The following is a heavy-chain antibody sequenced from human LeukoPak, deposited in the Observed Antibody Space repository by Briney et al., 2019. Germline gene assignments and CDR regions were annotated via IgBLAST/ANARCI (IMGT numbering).Heavy chain of an antibody. V-gene: IGHV1-18*04. J-gene: IGHJ4*02. CDR1: GYTFTSYS. D-gene: IGHD4-23*01. Sequence: ASVKVSCKASGYTFTSYSINWVRRAPGQGLEWMGWSSPSNVDTSYAQKVQDRVTMNTDTSTTTVYMELRSLGSDDTAIYYCVRDSGWELRHFFFDDWGQGTLVTVSS. CDR2: SSPSNVDT. CDR3: VRDSGWELRHFFFDD.